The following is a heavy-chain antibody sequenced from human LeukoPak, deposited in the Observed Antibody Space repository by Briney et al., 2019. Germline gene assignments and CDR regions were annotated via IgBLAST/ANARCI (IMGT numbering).Heavy chain of an antibody. CDR3: ARETVTTWLRYFDY. D-gene: IGHD4-17*01. V-gene: IGHV4-34*01. Sequence: SETLSLTCAVYGGSFSGYYWSWIRQPPGKGLEWIGEINHSGSTNYNPSLKSRVTISVDTSKNQFSLKLSSVTAADTAVYYCARETVTTWLRYFDYWGQGTLVTVSS. CDR1: GGSFSGYY. J-gene: IGHJ4*02. CDR2: INHSGST.